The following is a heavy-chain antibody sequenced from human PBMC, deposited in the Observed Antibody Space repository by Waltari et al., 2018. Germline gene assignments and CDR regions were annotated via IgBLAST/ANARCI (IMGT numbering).Heavy chain of an antibody. D-gene: IGHD2-2*01. CDR3: ARHVSGYCSSTSCHSDY. V-gene: IGHV4-39*01. CDR2: IYYSGST. CDR1: GGSISSSSYY. J-gene: IGHJ4*02. Sequence: QLQLQESGPGLVKPSETLSLICTVSGGSISSSSYYWGWIRQPPGEGLEWIGSIYYSGSTYYNPSLKSRVTISVETSKNQFSLKLISVTAADTAVYYCARHVSGYCSSTSCHSDYWGQGTLVTVSS.